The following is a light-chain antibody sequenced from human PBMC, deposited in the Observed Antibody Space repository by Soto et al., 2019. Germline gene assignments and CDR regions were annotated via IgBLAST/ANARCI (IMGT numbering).Light chain of an antibody. CDR3: QQTYTSPRT. Sequence: DIQITQSPSSLSASVGDRGAITCRTSQSVSGYLNWYQQEPGKAPKLLIYAASSLQSGVPSRFSGSGSGTDFSLTISSLQPEDFATYYCQQTYTSPRTFGQGTKVDIK. CDR1: QSVSGY. V-gene: IGKV1-39*01. CDR2: AAS. J-gene: IGKJ1*01.